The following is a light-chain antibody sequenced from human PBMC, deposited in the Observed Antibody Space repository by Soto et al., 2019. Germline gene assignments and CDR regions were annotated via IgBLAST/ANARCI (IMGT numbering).Light chain of an antibody. CDR2: SNN. CDR1: RSNIGSNT. Sequence: QSVLTQPPSASGTPGQRVTISCSGSRSNIGSNTVNWYQHLPGTAPKLLIFSNNQRPSGVPDRFSGSKSGTSASLAISGLQSEDEADYYCAAWDDSLNGVVFGGGTKLTV. J-gene: IGLJ2*01. V-gene: IGLV1-44*01. CDR3: AAWDDSLNGVV.